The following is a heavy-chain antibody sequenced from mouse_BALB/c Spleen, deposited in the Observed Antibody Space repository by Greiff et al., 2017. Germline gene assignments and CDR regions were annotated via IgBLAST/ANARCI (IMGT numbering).Heavy chain of an antibody. Sequence: EVMLVESGGGLVKPGGSLKLSCAASGFTFSSYTMSWVRQTPEKRLEWVATISSGGSYTYYPDSVKGRFTISRDNAKNTLYLQMSSLKSEDTAMYYCTRAVLDYYAMDYWGQGTSVTVSS. V-gene: IGHV5-6-4*01. CDR1: GFTFSSYT. CDR3: TRAVLDYYAMDY. J-gene: IGHJ4*01. CDR2: ISSGGSYT.